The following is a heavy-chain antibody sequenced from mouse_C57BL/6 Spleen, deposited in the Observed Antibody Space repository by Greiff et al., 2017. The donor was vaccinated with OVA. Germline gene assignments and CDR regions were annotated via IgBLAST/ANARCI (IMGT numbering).Heavy chain of an antibody. Sequence: VQLQQPGAELVRPGASVTLSCKASGYTFTDYEMHWVKQTPVHGLEWIGAIDPETGGTAYNQKFKGKAILTADKSSSTAYMELRSLTSEESAVYYCTRREDYYGSSYWYFDVWGTGTTVTVSS. D-gene: IGHD1-1*01. V-gene: IGHV1-15*01. CDR1: GYTFTDYE. CDR2: IDPETGGT. J-gene: IGHJ1*03. CDR3: TRREDYYGSSYWYFDV.